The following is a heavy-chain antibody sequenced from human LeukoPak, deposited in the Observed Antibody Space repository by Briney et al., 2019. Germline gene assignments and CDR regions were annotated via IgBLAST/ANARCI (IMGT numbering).Heavy chain of an antibody. J-gene: IGHJ3*02. D-gene: IGHD3-9*01. CDR1: GFTFSSYS. CDR3: ARNYDILTGYLGTTSHDAFDI. V-gene: IGHV3-21*01. Sequence: PGGSLRLSCAASGFTFSSYSMNWVRQAPGKGLEWVSSISSSSSYIYYADSVKGRFTISRDNAKNSLYLQRNSLRAEDTAVYYCARNYDILTGYLGTTSHDAFDIWGQGTMVTVSS. CDR2: ISSSSSYI.